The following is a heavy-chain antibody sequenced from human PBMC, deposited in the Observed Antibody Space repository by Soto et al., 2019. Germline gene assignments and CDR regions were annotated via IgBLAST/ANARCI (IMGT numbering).Heavy chain of an antibody. CDR1: GASIRNFY. Sequence: QVHLQESGPGLVKPSETMSLTCTASGASIRNFYWNWVRQFPGKGLEWIGHIYNGERTNYNPSLKXXVTTSVDTSKNQFSLKLSSVTVADTAVYYCAQTTGWPGFDYWGQGTLVAVSS. V-gene: IGHV4-59*01. CDR2: IYNGERT. CDR3: AQTTGWPGFDY. D-gene: IGHD6-19*01. J-gene: IGHJ4*02.